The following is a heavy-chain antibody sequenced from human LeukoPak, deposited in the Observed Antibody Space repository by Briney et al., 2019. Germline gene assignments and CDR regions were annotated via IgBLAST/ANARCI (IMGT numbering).Heavy chain of an antibody. CDR1: GFTFSTYW. Sequence: GGSLRLSCAASGFTFSTYWMHWVRQAPGKGLEWVSAISGSGGSTYYADSVKGRFTISRDNSKNTLYLQMNSLRAEDTAVYYCAKAAGYDYVWGSYRYGDAFDIWGQGTMVTVSS. D-gene: IGHD3-16*02. CDR3: AKAAGYDYVWGSYRYGDAFDI. J-gene: IGHJ3*02. CDR2: ISGSGGST. V-gene: IGHV3-23*01.